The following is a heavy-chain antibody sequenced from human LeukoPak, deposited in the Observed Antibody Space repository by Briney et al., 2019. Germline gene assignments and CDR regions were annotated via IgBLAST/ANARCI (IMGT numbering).Heavy chain of an antibody. D-gene: IGHD3-16*01. CDR2: INSNGGST. J-gene: IGHJ4*02. Sequence: GGSLRLSCTASGFTFSAYAMHWVRQAPGKGREYVSAINSNGGSTYYADSVKGRFTISRDNSKNTVFLQMSSLRVEDTAVYYCVKETFTVTSPFDSWGQGTQVTVSS. V-gene: IGHV3-64D*09. CDR3: VKETFTVTSPFDS. CDR1: GFTFSAYA.